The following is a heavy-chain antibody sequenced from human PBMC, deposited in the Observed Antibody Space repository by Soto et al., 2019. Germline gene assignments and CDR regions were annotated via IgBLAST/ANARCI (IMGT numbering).Heavy chain of an antibody. CDR1: GGTFTGNP. J-gene: IGHJ6*02. D-gene: IGHD6-6*01. V-gene: IGHV1-69*13. CDR3: ARENSIASLSYYYGMEV. CDR2: IIPMFGTT. Sequence: ASVKVSCKASGGTFTGNPISWVRQAPGRGLEWMGGIIPMFGTTNYAQKFQGRVTITADESTTTAYMELNSLRSEDTAVYYCARENSIASLSYYYGMEVWGQGTTVTVSS.